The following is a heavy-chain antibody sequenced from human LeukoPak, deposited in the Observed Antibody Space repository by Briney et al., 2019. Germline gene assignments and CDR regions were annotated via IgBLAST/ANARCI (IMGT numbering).Heavy chain of an antibody. CDR3: ARGGGAYCGGDCYRNWSDP. J-gene: IGHJ5*02. V-gene: IGHV1-69*05. CDR1: GGTFSSYA. D-gene: IGHD2-21*02. Sequence: GASVKVSCKASGGTFSSYAISWVRQAPGQGLEWMGGIIPIFGTANYAQKFQGRVTITTDESTSTAYMELSSLRSEDTAVYYCARGGGAYCGGDCYRNWSDPWGQGTLVTVSS. CDR2: IIPIFGTA.